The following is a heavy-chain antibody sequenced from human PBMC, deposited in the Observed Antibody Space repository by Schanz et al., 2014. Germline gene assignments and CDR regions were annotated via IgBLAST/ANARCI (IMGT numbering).Heavy chain of an antibody. CDR2: IIPILGIA. CDR3: ASSGAGYSSSWDFDY. J-gene: IGHJ4*02. CDR1: GGTFSTYT. Sequence: QVQLVQSGAEEKKPGSSVKVSCKASGGTFSTYTISWVRQAPGQGLEWMGRIIPILGIANYAQKFQGRVTITADKSTFTAYMDVSSLRSEDTAVYYCASSGAGYSSSWDFDYWGQGTLVTGSA. V-gene: IGHV1-69*02. D-gene: IGHD6-13*01.